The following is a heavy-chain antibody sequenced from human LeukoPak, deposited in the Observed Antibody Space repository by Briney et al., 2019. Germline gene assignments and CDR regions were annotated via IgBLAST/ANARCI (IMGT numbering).Heavy chain of an antibody. CDR2: IYYSGST. CDR3: ARGSNYYGSGRVAFDI. Sequence: SDTLSLTCTVSVGSISSYYWSWIRQPPAKGLEWIGYIYYSGSTNYNPSLKSRDTISVNPSKNQFSLKLSSVTAADTAVYYCARGSNYYGSGRVAFDIWGQGTMVIGSS. V-gene: IGHV4-59*07. D-gene: IGHD3-10*01. J-gene: IGHJ3*02. CDR1: VGSISSYY.